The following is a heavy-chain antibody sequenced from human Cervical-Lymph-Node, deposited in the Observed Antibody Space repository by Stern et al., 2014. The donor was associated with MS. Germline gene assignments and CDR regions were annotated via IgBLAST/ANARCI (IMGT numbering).Heavy chain of an antibody. J-gene: IGHJ5*02. V-gene: IGHV4-61*02. CDR3: ARGRGGLIVP. D-gene: IGHD3-16*01. CDR2: IYTNGRT. Sequence: VQLLESGPGLVKPSQTLSLTCTVSGGSISSGSYYWSWIRQPAGKGLEWIGHIYTNGRTTDNPPLKSQVTISVHTSKNQFALNLSSGTAADTAVYYCARGRGGLIVPWGQGTLVTVSS. CDR1: GGSISSGSYY.